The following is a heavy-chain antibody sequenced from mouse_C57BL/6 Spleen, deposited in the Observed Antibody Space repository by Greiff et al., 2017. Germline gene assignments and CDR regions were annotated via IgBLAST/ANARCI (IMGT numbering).Heavy chain of an antibody. CDR2: IRNKANGYTT. V-gene: IGHV7-3*01. Sequence: VQLKESGGGLVQPGGSLSLSCAASGFTFTDYYMSWVRQPPGKALEWLGFIRNKANGYTTEYSASVKGRFTISRDNSQSILYLQMNALRAEDSATYYCARYGSSYYWYFDVWGTGTTVTVSS. CDR1: GFTFTDYY. J-gene: IGHJ1*03. D-gene: IGHD1-1*01. CDR3: ARYGSSYYWYFDV.